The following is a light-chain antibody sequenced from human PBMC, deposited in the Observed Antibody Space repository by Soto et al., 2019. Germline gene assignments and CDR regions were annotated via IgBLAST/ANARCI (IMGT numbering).Light chain of an antibody. Sequence: QSVLTQPASVSGSPGQSITISCTGTSSDVGGYNYVSWYQQHPGKAPKLMIYEVSNRPSGVSNRFSGSKSGNTASLTISGLQAEDEADYYCSSYTGSSTPLVFGGGTQLTVL. CDR1: SSDVGGYNY. V-gene: IGLV2-14*01. CDR3: SSYTGSSTPLV. J-gene: IGLJ3*02. CDR2: EVS.